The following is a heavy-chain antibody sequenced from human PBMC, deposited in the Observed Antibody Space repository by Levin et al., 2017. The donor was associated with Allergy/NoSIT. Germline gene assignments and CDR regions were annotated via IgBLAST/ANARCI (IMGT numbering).Heavy chain of an antibody. CDR1: GGSVSSGSYY. CDR2: IYYTGST. D-gene: IGHD3-22*01. J-gene: IGHJ4*02. V-gene: IGHV4-61*01. CDR3: ARDSWGYYDRSGYYYYFDY. Sequence: SETLSLTCTVSGGSVSSGSYYWSWIRQPPGKGLEWIGYIYYTGSTNYNPSLKSRVTIPVDTSKNQFSLKLRSVTAADTAVYYCARDSWGYYDRSGYYYYFDYWGQGSLVTVSS.